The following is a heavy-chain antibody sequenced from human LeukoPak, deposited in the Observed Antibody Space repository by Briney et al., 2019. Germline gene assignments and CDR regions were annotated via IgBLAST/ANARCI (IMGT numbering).Heavy chain of an antibody. Sequence: HPGGSLRLSCAASGFTFSSYWTSWVRQAPGKGLEWVANIKQDGSEKYYVDSVKGRFTISRDNAKNSLYLQMNSLRAEDTAVYYCARDGNPYYDFWSGYYYFDYWGQGTLVTVSS. CDR3: ARDGNPYYDFWSGYYYFDY. V-gene: IGHV3-7*03. J-gene: IGHJ4*02. CDR2: IKQDGSEK. D-gene: IGHD3-3*01. CDR1: GFTFSSYW.